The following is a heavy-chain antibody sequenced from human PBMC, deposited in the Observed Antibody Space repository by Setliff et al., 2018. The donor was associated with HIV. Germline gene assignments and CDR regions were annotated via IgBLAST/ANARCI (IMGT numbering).Heavy chain of an antibody. CDR1: GYSFTDYW. CDR2: IYPGDSDT. CDR3: ARGPIDFYDRVYFDC. J-gene: IGHJ4*02. Sequence: GESLKISCKGSGYSFTDYWIGWVRQMPGRGLEWMGIIYPGDSDTRYSPSFQGQVTISADKSISTAYLQWSSLKASDTAMYYCARGPIDFYDRVYFDCWGQGSLVTVSS. V-gene: IGHV5-51*01. D-gene: IGHD3-22*01.